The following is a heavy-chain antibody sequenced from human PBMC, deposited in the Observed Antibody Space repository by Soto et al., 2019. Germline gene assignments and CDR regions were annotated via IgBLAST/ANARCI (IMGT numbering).Heavy chain of an antibody. Sequence: PVESLKISCQCSGYTFSNFWIGWVRQLPGKGLEWMGIIYPGDHETRYSPSFHGKVTISADKSINTAYLQWNSLEASDTAFYFCARSPRSSPYFDYWGQGALVTVSS. D-gene: IGHD6-13*01. J-gene: IGHJ4*02. CDR3: ARSPRSSPYFDY. CDR2: IYPGDHET. CDR1: GYTFSNFW. V-gene: IGHV5-51*01.